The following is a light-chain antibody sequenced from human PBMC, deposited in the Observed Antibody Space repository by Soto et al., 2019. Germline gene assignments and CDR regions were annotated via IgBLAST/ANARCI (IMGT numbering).Light chain of an antibody. CDR3: QQYYTTPYT. V-gene: IGKV4-1*01. J-gene: IGKJ2*01. CDR1: QSVLYSSNNKNY. Sequence: EIVMTQSPDSLAVSLGERATIKCKSSQSVLYSSNNKNYLAWYQQEPGQPPKLLIYWASTRESGVPDRFSGSGSGTDFTLTISSLQAEDVAVYYCQQYYTTPYTFGQGTKLEIK. CDR2: WAS.